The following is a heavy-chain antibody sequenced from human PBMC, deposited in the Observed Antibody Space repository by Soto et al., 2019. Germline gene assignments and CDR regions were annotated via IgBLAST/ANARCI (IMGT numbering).Heavy chain of an antibody. CDR1: GFTFSSYA. CDR2: ISGSGGST. Sequence: GGSLRLSCAASGFTFSSYAMSWVRQAPGKGLEWVSAISGSGGSTYYADSVKGRFTISRDNSKNTLYLQMNSLRAEDTAVYYCAKAEGLLLPIAVAGRRRRDYWGQGTLVTVS. CDR3: AKAEGLLLPIAVAGRRRRDY. V-gene: IGHV3-23*01. D-gene: IGHD6-19*01. J-gene: IGHJ4*02.